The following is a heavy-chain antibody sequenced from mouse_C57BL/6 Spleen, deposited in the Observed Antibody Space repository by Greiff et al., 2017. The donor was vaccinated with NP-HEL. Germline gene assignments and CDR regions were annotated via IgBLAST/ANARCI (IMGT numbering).Heavy chain of an antibody. CDR3: ARSDYDGGDSWFAY. D-gene: IGHD2-4*01. V-gene: IGHV1-18*01. CDR1: GYTFTDYN. CDR2: INPNNGGT. Sequence: EVQLQQSGPELVKPGASVKIPCKASGYTFTDYNMDWVKQSHGKSLEWIGDINPNNGGTIYNQKFKGKATLTVDKSSSTAYMELRSLTSEDTAVYYCARSDYDGGDSWFAYWGQGTLVTVSA. J-gene: IGHJ3*01.